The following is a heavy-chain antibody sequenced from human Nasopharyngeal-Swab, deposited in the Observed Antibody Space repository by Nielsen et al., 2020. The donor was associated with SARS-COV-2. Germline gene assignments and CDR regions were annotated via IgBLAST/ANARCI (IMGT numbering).Heavy chain of an antibody. D-gene: IGHD5-12*01. CDR3: AREGVDSASDYSEPFVI. V-gene: IGHV3-21*01. J-gene: IGHJ3*02. CDR2: ISSYSTDI. CDR1: GFLFSTYG. Sequence: GGSLRLSCAASGFLFSTYGMNWVRQAPGKGLEWVSSISSYSTDIHYADSLRGRFTISRDNAKNSLYLQMNSLRAEDTAVYYCAREGVDSASDYSEPFVIWGQGTMVTVSS.